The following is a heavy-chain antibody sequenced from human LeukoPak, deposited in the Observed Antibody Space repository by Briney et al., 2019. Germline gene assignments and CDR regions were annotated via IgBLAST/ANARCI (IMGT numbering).Heavy chain of an antibody. Sequence: SETLSLTCAVYGGSFSGYYWSWIRQPPGKGLEWIGEINHSGSTNYNPSLKSRVTISVDTSKNQFSLKLSSVTAADTAVYYCARLVGATKRGPPPHRGGRWYFDLWGRGTLVTVSS. CDR2: INHSGST. D-gene: IGHD1-26*01. V-gene: IGHV4-34*01. CDR1: GGSFSGYY. CDR3: ARLVGATKRGPPPHRGGRWYFDL. J-gene: IGHJ2*01.